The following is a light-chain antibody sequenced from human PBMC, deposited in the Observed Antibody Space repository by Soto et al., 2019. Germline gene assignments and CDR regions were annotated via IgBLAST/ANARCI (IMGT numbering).Light chain of an antibody. J-gene: IGKJ1*01. V-gene: IGKV3-15*01. Sequence: IVMTQSPCTLSVSPGERVTLSCRASQSVSSNLAWYQQRPGQAPRLLIYSVSSRDTDIPARFSGGGSGTEFTLTISSLQPDDFATYYCQHYNSYSEAFGQGTKVDIK. CDR1: QSVSSN. CDR3: QHYNSYSEA. CDR2: SVS.